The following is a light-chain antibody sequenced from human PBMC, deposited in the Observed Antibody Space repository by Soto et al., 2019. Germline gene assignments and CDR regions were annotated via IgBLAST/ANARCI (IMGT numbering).Light chain of an antibody. CDR3: QQYNSYS. J-gene: IGKJ1*01. Sequence: DIQMTQSPSTLSASVGDRVTITCRASQSISSWLAWYQQKPGKAPKLLIYDASSLESGVPSRFSGSGSGTEFTLTISSLQPDDFATYYCQQYNSYSFGQGTRWKSN. CDR2: DAS. V-gene: IGKV1-5*01. CDR1: QSISSW.